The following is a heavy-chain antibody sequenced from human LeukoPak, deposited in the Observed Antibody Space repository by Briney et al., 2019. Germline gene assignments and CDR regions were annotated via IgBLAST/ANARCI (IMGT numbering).Heavy chain of an antibody. V-gene: IGHV3-23*01. D-gene: IGHD3-10*01. Sequence: PGGSLRLSCEASGFTFNDFSINWVRQAPGEGLEWVSTLSTTGAATYYADSVKGRFTISRDNSKNTLYLQMNSLRAEDTAVYYCAKKGYAGSGTYSYYFDHWGQGTLVTVSS. CDR3: AKKGYAGSGTYSYYFDH. CDR1: GFTFNDFS. CDR2: LSTTGAAT. J-gene: IGHJ4*02.